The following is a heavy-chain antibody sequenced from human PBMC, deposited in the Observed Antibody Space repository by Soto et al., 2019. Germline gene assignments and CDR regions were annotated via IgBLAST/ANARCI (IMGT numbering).Heavy chain of an antibody. V-gene: IGHV4-34*01. D-gene: IGHD2-15*01. CDR1: GGSFSGYY. CDR3: AREGYRSGGSCYSRTLDY. CDR2: INHSGST. J-gene: IGHJ4*02. Sequence: SETLSLTCAVYGGSFSGYYWSWIRQPPGKGLEWIGEINHSGSTNYNPSLKSRVTISVDTSKNQFSLKLSSVTAADTAVYYCAREGYRSGGSCYSRTLDYWGQGTLVTVSS.